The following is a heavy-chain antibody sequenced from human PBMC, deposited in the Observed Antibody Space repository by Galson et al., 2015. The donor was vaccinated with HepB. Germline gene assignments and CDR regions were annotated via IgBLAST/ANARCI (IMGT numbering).Heavy chain of an antibody. CDR1: GISVSSSY. CDR2: IYKSGST. J-gene: IGHJ6*02. Sequence: SLRLSCAAAGISVSSSYMTWVRQAPGKGLEWVSVIYKSGSTYYGDSVKGRFTISRDNTKNTLYLQMNSLRVEDTAVYYCSRDLYGPGSYWSGTKHYGMDCWGHGTTVTVSS. CDR3: SRDLYGPGSYWSGTKHYGMDC. V-gene: IGHV3-66*01. D-gene: IGHD3-10*01.